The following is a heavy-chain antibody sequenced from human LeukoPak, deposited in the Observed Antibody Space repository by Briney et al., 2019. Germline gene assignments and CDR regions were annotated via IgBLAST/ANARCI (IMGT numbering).Heavy chain of an antibody. V-gene: IGHV1-18*01. CDR1: GYTFTSYG. CDR3: ARWDVVVPAAPGPY. Sequence: GASVKVSCKASGYTFTSYGISWVRQAPGQGLEWMGWISAYNGNTNYAQKLQGRVTMTTDTSTSTAYMGLRSLRSDDTAVYYCARWDVVVPAAPGPYWGQGTLVTVSS. J-gene: IGHJ4*02. D-gene: IGHD2-2*01. CDR2: ISAYNGNT.